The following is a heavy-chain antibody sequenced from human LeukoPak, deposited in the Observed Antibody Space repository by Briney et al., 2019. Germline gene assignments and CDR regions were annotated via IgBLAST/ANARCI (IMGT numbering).Heavy chain of an antibody. CDR3: ASWGSVAGQRALDY. CDR2: LIQDGREK. Sequence: GGSLRLYCVASGFTFSRYWMTWVRQAPGKGLEWVATLIQDGREKHYVDSVKGRFTISRDNTKNSVYLEMNSLRAEDTAVYFCASWGSVAGQRALDYWGQGTLVTVSS. D-gene: IGHD6-19*01. CDR1: GFTFSRYW. J-gene: IGHJ4*02. V-gene: IGHV3-7*03.